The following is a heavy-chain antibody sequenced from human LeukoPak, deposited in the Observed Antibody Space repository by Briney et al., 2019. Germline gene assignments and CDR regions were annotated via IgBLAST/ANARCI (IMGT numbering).Heavy chain of an antibody. V-gene: IGHV4-38-2*01. D-gene: IGHD4-23*01. CDR3: ARLRVVTEAFDI. Sequence: SETLSLTCAVSGYSISSGYYWGWIRQPPGKGLEWIRSIYHSGSTYYNPSLKSRVTISVDTSKNQFSLKLSSVTAADTAVYYCARLRVVTEAFDIWGQGTMVTVSS. CDR2: IYHSGST. J-gene: IGHJ3*02. CDR1: GYSISSGYY.